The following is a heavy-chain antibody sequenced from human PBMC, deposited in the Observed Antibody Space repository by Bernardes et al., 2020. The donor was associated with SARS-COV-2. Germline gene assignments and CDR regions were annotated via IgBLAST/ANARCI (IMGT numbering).Heavy chain of an antibody. CDR2: ISYDGTTE. Sequence: GGSLRLSCAASGFTFRNFAMHWVRQAPAKGLEWVAIISYDGTTEYNTDSMKGRFTISRDNSKNTLFLQMNSLTPEDTAVYYCAREWEDYTSSLFDYWGQGTLVTVSS. CDR1: GFTFRNFA. V-gene: IGHV3-30-3*01. CDR3: AREWEDYTSSLFDY. D-gene: IGHD1-26*01. J-gene: IGHJ4*02.